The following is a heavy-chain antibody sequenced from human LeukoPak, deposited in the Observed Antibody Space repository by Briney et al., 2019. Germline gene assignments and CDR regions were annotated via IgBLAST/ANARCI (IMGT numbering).Heavy chain of an antibody. CDR3: ARGLRSSGYDLRRGSPFDY. V-gene: IGHV4-34*01. J-gene: IGHJ4*02. D-gene: IGHD5-12*01. Sequence: SETLSLTCAVYGGSFRGYYWSWIRQPPRKGLEWIGEINHSGSTNYNPSLKSRVTISVDTSKNQFSPKLSSVTAADTAVYYCARGLRSSGYDLRRGSPFDYWGQGTLATVSS. CDR2: INHSGST. CDR1: GGSFRGYY.